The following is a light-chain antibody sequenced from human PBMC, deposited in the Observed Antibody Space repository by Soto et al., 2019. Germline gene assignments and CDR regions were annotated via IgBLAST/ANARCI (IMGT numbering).Light chain of an antibody. CDR1: SSNIGNNY. Sequence: QAVVTQPPSVSAAPGHTVTISCSGSSSNIGNNYVSWYQQLPGTAPKLLIYDNNKRPSGIPDRFSGSKSGTSATLGITGLQTGDEADYYCGTWDSSLSAWVFGGGTKLTV. V-gene: IGLV1-51*01. CDR3: GTWDSSLSAWV. J-gene: IGLJ3*02. CDR2: DNN.